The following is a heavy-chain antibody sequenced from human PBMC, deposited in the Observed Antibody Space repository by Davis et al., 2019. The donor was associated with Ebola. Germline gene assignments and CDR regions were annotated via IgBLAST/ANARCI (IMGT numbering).Heavy chain of an antibody. Sequence: GESLKISCAASGFSISSYAMHWVRQAPGKGLEWVSSISSSSSYIYYADSVKGRFTISRDNAKNSLYLQMNSLRAEDTAVYYCAKGEGQYYYYGMDVWGQGTTVTVSS. J-gene: IGHJ6*02. CDR3: AKGEGQYYYYGMDV. CDR1: GFSISSYA. CDR2: ISSSSSYI. V-gene: IGHV3-21*01. D-gene: IGHD3-16*01.